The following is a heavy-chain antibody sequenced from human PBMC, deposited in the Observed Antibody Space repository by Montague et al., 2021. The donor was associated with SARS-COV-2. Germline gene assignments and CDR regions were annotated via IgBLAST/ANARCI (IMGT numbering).Heavy chain of an antibody. CDR3: ARTTTRMLYPENAFDI. CDR1: GDSVSSNPAT. D-gene: IGHD2-15*01. CDR2: TYYRSKWYH. V-gene: IGHV6-1*01. Sequence: CAISGDSVSSNPATWNRIRQSPSRGLEWLGRTYYRSKWYHDYAISLKSRITINPDTSKNQFSLQLSSVAPEDTAVFYCARTTTRMLYPENAFDIWGQGTMVTVSS. J-gene: IGHJ3*02.